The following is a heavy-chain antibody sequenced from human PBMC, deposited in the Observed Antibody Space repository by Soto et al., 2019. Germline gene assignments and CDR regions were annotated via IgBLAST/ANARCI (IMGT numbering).Heavy chain of an antibody. CDR1: GGSISSYY. CDR3: ARDGAVAGYFDY. Sequence: ETLSLTCTVSGGSISSYYWSWIRQPPGKGLEWIGYIYYSGSTNYNPSLKSRVTISVDTSKNQFSLKLSSVTAADTAVYYCARDGAVAGYFDYWGQGTLVTVSS. J-gene: IGHJ4*02. CDR2: IYYSGST. D-gene: IGHD6-19*01. V-gene: IGHV4-59*01.